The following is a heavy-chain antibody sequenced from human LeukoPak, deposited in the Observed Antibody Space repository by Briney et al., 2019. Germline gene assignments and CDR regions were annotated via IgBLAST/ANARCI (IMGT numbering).Heavy chain of an antibody. D-gene: IGHD7-27*01. CDR2: IRSKAYGGTT. J-gene: IGHJ4*02. CDR1: GFTFGDYA. V-gene: IGHV3-49*04. CDR3: TPWGY. Sequence: GGSLRLSCTASGFTFGDYAMSWVRQAPGKGLEWVGLIRSKAYGGTTEYAASVKGRFTISRDDSKSIAYLQMNSLKTEDTAVYYCTPWGYWGQGTLVTVSS.